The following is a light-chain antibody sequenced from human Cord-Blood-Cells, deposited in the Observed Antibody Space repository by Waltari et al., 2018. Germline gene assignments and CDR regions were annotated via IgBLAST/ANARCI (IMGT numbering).Light chain of an antibody. CDR2: EGS. Sequence: QSALTQPASVSGSPGQSITISCTRTSSDVGSYNLASWYQQHPGKAPKLMIYEGSKRPSGVSNRFSGSKSGNTASLTISGLQAEDEADYYCCSYAGSSTWVFGGGTKLTVL. J-gene: IGLJ3*02. CDR1: SSDVGSYNL. V-gene: IGLV2-23*01. CDR3: CSYAGSSTWV.